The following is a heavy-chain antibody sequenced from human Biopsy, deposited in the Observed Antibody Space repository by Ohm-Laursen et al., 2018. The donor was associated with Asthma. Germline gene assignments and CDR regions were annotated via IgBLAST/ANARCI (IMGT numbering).Heavy chain of an antibody. V-gene: IGHV4-31*01. CDR3: ARTTYGHDGFDP. CDR1: GGSINIGDYY. CDR2: IYYSGST. Sequence: TLSLTCTVSGGSINIGDYYWSWLRQHPVKGLEWIGHIYYSGSTYYNPSLKSQVSISLDTSKNQFTLSLTSVTAADTAVYYCARTTYGHDGFDPWGQGTLVPVFS. J-gene: IGHJ5*02. D-gene: IGHD4-17*01.